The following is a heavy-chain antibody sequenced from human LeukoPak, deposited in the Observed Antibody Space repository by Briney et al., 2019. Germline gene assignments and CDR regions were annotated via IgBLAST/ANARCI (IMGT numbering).Heavy chain of an antibody. CDR1: GFRFNNYW. CDR3: ARERGVAADGTVGWFDT. Sequence: PGGSLGLTCEGSGFRFNNYWMTWAPKAPGKGLKGVANIKQDGSNRAYVDSVKGRFTISRDNAKNSLYLEMHSLRLEGTAVYFCARERGVAADGTVGWFDTWGQGTLGTVSS. V-gene: IGHV3-7*01. J-gene: IGHJ5*02. D-gene: IGHD6-13*01. CDR2: IKQDGSNR.